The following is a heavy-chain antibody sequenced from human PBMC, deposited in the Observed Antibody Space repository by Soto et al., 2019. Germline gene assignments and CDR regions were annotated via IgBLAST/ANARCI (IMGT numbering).Heavy chain of an antibody. CDR3: ARASRNYYDSSGYLYYFDY. D-gene: IGHD3-22*01. CDR1: GLIFSNYG. Sequence: GGSLRLSCAASGLIFSNYGMHWVRQTPGKGLEFVSGISSNGGRTYYANSVKGRFTISRDNSKNTLYLQMNSLRAEDTAVYYCARASRNYYDSSGYLYYFDYWGQGTLVTVSS. V-gene: IGHV3-64*01. J-gene: IGHJ4*02. CDR2: ISSNGGRT.